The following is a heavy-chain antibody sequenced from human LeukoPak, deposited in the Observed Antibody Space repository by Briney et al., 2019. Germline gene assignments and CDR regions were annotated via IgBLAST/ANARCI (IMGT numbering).Heavy chain of an antibody. D-gene: IGHD3-10*01. CDR2: IYHSGNT. V-gene: IGHV4-59*01. Sequence: PSETLSLTCTVSGDSIKNYYWSWIRQSPGKGLEWIGYIYHSGNTNYNPSLKSRLTMSIDTSKNQFSLNLNSVTAADTAVYYCARGNYGSGSYYVVDFDYWGQGTQVTVSS. CDR1: GDSIKNYY. CDR3: ARGNYGSGSYYVVDFDY. J-gene: IGHJ4*02.